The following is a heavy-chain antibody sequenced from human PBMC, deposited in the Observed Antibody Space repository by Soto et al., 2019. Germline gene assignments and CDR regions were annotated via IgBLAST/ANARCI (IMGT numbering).Heavy chain of an antibody. D-gene: IGHD3-16*02. V-gene: IGHV3-30-3*01. CDR3: ARVNYDYVWGSYPNDY. Sequence: VQLVDSGGGVVQPGRSLRLSCAAYGFSFSTYAMHWVRQAPGKGLEWVALISYDGSNKYYADSVKGRFTISRDNSKNTLYLQMNSLRTEDTAVYYCARVNYDYVWGSYPNDYWGQGTLVTVSS. J-gene: IGHJ4*02. CDR1: GFSFSTYA. CDR2: ISYDGSNK.